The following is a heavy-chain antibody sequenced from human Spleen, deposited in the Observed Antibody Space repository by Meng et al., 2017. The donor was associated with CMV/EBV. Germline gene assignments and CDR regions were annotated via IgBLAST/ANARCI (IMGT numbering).Heavy chain of an antibody. D-gene: IGHD2-15*01. CDR1: GFTFDDYA. CDR2: ISWNSGSI. CDR3: ARGRDDWCDP. Sequence: GGSLRLSCAASGFTFDDYAMHWVRQAPGKGLEWVSDISWNSGSIGYADSVKGRFTISRDNAKNSLYLQMNSLRAEDTAVYYCARGRDDWCDPWGQGTLVTVSS. J-gene: IGHJ5*02. V-gene: IGHV3-9*01.